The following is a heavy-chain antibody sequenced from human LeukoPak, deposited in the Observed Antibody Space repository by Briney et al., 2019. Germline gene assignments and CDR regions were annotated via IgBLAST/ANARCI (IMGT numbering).Heavy chain of an antibody. J-gene: IGHJ6*02. Sequence: GGTLRLSCAASGFTFSNYGMHWVRQAPGKGLEWVAVIWYDGSNKCYADSVKGRFTISRDNSRNTLHLQMDSLRAEDTAVYYCAKDRGNYYYGMDVWCQGTRVTVSS. CDR1: GFTFSNYG. D-gene: IGHD1-26*01. V-gene: IGHV3-30*02. CDR2: IWYDGSNK. CDR3: AKDRGNYYYGMDV.